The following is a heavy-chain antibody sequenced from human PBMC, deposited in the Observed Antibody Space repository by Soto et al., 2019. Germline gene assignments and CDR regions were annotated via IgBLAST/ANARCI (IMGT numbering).Heavy chain of an antibody. CDR3: ARGVGGYSGYDVSYFDY. CDR1: GGSISRGGYY. CDR2: ISYSGST. V-gene: IGHV4-31*01. Sequence: QVQLQESGPGLVKPSQTLSLTCTVSGGSISRGGYYWSWIRQHPGKGLEWIGYISYSGSTYYNPSLKSLVTISVDTTKTQFSLKLSSVTAAETAVYYCARGVGGYSGYDVSYFDYWGQGTLVTVSS. D-gene: IGHD5-12*01. J-gene: IGHJ4*02.